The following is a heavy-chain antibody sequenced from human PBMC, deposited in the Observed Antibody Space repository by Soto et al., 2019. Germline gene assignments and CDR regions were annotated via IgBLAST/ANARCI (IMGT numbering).Heavy chain of an antibody. CDR1: GGSISSYY. D-gene: IGHD2-2*01. V-gene: IGHV4-59*01. CDR3: ARGKYQLLYNWFDP. CDR2: IYYSGST. Sequence: SETLSLTCTVSGGSISSYYWSWIRQPPGKGLEWIGYIYYSGSTNYNPSLKSRVTISVDTSKNQFSLKLSSVTAADTAVYYCARGKYQLLYNWFDPCGQGTLVTVS. J-gene: IGHJ5*02.